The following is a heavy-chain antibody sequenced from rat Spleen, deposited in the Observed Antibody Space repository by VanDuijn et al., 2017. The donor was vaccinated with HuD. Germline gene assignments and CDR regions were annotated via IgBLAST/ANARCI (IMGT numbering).Heavy chain of an antibody. Sequence: EVQLVESDGGLVQPGRSLKLSCAASGFTFSDYYMAWVRQAPRKGLEWVATIRYDGSSIYYRDSVKGRFTISRDNAKSTLYLQMNSLRSEDTATYYCTRDTYYGYNYFDYWGQGVMVTVSS. CDR3: TRDTYYGYNYFDY. D-gene: IGHD1-9*01. CDR1: GFTFSDYY. V-gene: IGHV5-29*01. J-gene: IGHJ2*01. CDR2: IRYDGSSI.